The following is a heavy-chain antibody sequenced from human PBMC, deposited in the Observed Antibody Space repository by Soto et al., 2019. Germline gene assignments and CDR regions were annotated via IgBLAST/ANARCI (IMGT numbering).Heavy chain of an antibody. CDR2: IDPIDSKT. V-gene: IGHV5-10-1*01. CDR1: GYNFDTYW. Sequence: GESLKISCKGSGYNFDTYWINWVRQTPGKGLEWMGRIDPIDSKTKYSPSLEGHITISVDKSISTTYLQWSSLKASDTAIYYCARRIAAAGGYYYYAFDVWGQGTAVTVSS. CDR3: ARRIAAAGGYYYYAFDV. D-gene: IGHD6-13*01. J-gene: IGHJ6*02.